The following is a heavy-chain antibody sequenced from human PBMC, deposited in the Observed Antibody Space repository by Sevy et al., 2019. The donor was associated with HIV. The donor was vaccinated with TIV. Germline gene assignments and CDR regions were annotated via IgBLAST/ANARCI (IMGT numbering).Heavy chain of an antibody. D-gene: IGHD1-1*01. CDR2: ISTSGSNR. V-gene: IGHV3-48*03. CDR1: GFIFSSFE. CDR3: AKRGGQYDLGMDV. Sequence: GGSLRLSCAASGFIFSSFEMNWVRQAPGKGLEWVSSISTSGSNRYYPDSVKGRVTISRDNAKKSLYLQMNSLRAEDTAIYFCAKRGGQYDLGMDVWGQGTTVTVSS. J-gene: IGHJ6*02.